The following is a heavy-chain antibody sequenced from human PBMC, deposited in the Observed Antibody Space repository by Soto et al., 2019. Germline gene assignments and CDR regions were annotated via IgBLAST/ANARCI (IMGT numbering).Heavy chain of an antibody. CDR3: ARGILFDN. CDR1: GYSFTSHS. D-gene: IGHD3-10*01. Sequence: GESLKISCKGSGYSFTSHSIGWVRQMPGKGLEWMGIIYPTDSGTRYSPSFQGQVTISVDKSINTAYLQWTSLKASDTAMYYCARGILFDNWGQGTLVTVSS. CDR2: IYPTDSGT. J-gene: IGHJ4*02. V-gene: IGHV5-51*01.